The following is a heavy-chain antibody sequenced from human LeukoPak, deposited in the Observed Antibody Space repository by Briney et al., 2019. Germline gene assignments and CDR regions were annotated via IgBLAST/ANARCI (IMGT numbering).Heavy chain of an antibody. Sequence: QSGGSLRLSCAASGFTFSSYEMNWVRQAPGKGLEWVSYISSSGSTIYYADSVKGRFTISRDNAKNSLYLQMNSLRAEDTALYYCARVKGSGYRNSIDYWGQGTLVTVSS. D-gene: IGHD3-3*01. CDR2: ISSSGSTI. CDR1: GFTFSSYE. CDR3: ARVKGSGYRNSIDY. V-gene: IGHV3-48*03. J-gene: IGHJ4*02.